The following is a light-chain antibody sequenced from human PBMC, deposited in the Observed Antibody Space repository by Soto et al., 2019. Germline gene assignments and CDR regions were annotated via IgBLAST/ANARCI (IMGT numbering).Light chain of an antibody. Sequence: SSELTQPLSVSVALGQTARITCGGNNIGSKHVHWYQQKPGQAPVLVIYRDNNRPSGIPERFSGSTSGNTATLTISRAQAGDEADYYCQVWDTSTAVVFGGGTKLTVL. V-gene: IGLV3-9*01. CDR2: RDN. CDR1: NIGSKH. J-gene: IGLJ2*01. CDR3: QVWDTSTAVV.